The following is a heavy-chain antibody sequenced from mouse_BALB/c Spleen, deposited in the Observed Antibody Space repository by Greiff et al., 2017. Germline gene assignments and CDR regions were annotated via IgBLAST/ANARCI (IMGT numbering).Heavy chain of an antibody. Sequence: VQLKESGAELVRSGASVKLSCTASGFNIKDYYMHWVKQRPEQGLEWIGWIDPENGDTEYAPKFQGKATMTADTSSNTAYLQLSSLTSEDTAVYYCKGYDGAWFAYWGQGTLVTVSA. CDR1: GFNIKDYY. CDR3: KGYDGAWFAY. V-gene: IGHV14-4*02. CDR2: IDPENGDT. J-gene: IGHJ3*01. D-gene: IGHD2-2*01.